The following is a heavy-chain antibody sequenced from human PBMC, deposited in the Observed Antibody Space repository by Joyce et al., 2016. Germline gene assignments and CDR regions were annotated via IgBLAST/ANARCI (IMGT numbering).Heavy chain of an antibody. J-gene: IGHJ5*02. D-gene: IGHD3-3*01. Sequence: QLQLQESGPGLVKPSETLSLTCTFSGGSISSSSHYWGWIRQPPGKGLEWIGSIYYSESTYYNPSLKSRVTISIDTSKNQVSLKLSSVNAADTAVYYCASGLRFLEWTRFDPWGQGILVTVSS. V-gene: IGHV4-39*07. CDR2: IYYSEST. CDR3: ASGLRFLEWTRFDP. CDR1: GGSISSSSHY.